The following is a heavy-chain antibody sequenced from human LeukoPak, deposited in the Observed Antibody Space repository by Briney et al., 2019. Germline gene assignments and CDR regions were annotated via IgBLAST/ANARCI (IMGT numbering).Heavy chain of an antibody. CDR2: ISSSGSTI. J-gene: IGHJ6*04. V-gene: IGHV3-48*03. D-gene: IGHD3-10*02. Sequence: GGSLRLSCEVSGFTFSSYHMNWVRQAPGKGLEWVSYISSSGSTIYYADSVKGRFTISRDNAKNSLYLQMNSLGAEDTAVYYCAELGITMIGGVWGKGTTVTISS. CDR1: GFTFSSYH. CDR3: AELGITMIGGV.